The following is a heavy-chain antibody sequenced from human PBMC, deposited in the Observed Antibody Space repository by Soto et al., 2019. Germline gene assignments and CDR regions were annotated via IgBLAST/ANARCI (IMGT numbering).Heavy chain of an antibody. CDR2: IYYSGST. CDR3: AKHTFAYYYDSSGYYGPFDY. J-gene: IGHJ4*02. Sequence: SETLSLTCTVSGGSISSSSYYWGWIRQPPGKGLEWIGSIYYSGSTYYNPSLKSRVTISVDTSKNQFSLKLSSVTAADTAVYYCAKHTFAYYYDSSGYYGPFDYWGQGTLVTVSS. V-gene: IGHV4-39*01. D-gene: IGHD3-22*01. CDR1: GGSISSSSYY.